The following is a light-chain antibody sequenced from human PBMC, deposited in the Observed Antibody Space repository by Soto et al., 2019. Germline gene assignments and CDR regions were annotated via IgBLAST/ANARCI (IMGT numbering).Light chain of an antibody. J-gene: IGKJ3*01. CDR2: GAS. V-gene: IGKV3-11*01. CDR3: QHRITGTQT. CDR1: QSISSY. Sequence: EIVLTQSPATLSLSPGERATLSCRASQSISSYLAWYQQKPGQAPSLLIYGASNRATGIPARFSGSGSGTDFTLPISSLEPEDFAVYSGQHRITGTQTFGPGTKVDFK.